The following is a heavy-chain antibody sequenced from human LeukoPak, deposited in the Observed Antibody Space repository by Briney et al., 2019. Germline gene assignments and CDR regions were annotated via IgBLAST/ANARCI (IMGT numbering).Heavy chain of an antibody. J-gene: IGHJ4*02. CDR3: ARTYSSSFPFDY. CDR1: GYTFTSYD. V-gene: IGHV1-8*03. CDR2: MNPNSGNT. D-gene: IGHD6-6*01. Sequence: GASVKVSCKASGYTFTSYDINWVRQATGRGLEWMGWMNPNSGNTGYAQKFQGRVTITRNTSISTAYMELSSLRSEDTAVYYCARTYSSSFPFDYWGQGTLVTVSS.